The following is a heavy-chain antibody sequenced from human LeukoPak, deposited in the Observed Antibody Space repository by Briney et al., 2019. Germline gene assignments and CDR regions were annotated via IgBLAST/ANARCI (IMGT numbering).Heavy chain of an antibody. CDR3: AREGGLRYFDWLFDYFDY. J-gene: IGHJ4*02. D-gene: IGHD3-9*01. CDR1: GFTFNSYN. Sequence: GSLRLSCAASGFTFNSYNMNWVRQAPGKGLEWIGSIYHSGSTYYNPSLKSRVTISVDTSKNQFSLKLSSVTAADTAVYYCAREGGLRYFDWLFDYFDYWGQGTLVTVSS. V-gene: IGHV4-38-2*02. CDR2: IYHSGST.